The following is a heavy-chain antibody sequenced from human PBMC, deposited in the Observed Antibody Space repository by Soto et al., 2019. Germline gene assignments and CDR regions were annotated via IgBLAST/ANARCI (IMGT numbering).Heavy chain of an antibody. CDR1: GYPFGGYA. CDR2: VSAHTGDS. D-gene: IGHD4-17*01. J-gene: IGHJ4*02. Sequence: QVQLVQSGAEVKKPGASVKVSCKASGYPFGGYAIVWVRQAPGHGLEWMGWVSAHTGDSGYAQRLQGRVTLTTETSTSTAYMELRGLRSDDTAVYYCARPSTAYGDYGWSLAYWGQGTLVTVSS. V-gene: IGHV1-18*01. CDR3: ARPSTAYGDYGWSLAY.